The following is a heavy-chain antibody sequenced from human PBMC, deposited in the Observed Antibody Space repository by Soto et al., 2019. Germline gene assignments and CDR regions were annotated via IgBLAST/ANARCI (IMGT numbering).Heavy chain of an antibody. Sequence: VASVKVSCKASGGTFSSYAISWVRQAPGQGLEWMGGIIPIFGTANYAQKFQGRVTITADESTSTAYMELSSLRSEDTAVYYCARVPTQYSSSYSRAFDIWGQGTMVTVSS. D-gene: IGHD6-13*01. CDR3: ARVPTQYSSSYSRAFDI. CDR2: IIPIFGTA. CDR1: GGTFSSYA. V-gene: IGHV1-69*13. J-gene: IGHJ3*02.